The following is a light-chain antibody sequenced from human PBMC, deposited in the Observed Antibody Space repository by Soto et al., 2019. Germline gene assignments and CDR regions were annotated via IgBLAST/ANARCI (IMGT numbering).Light chain of an antibody. J-gene: IGKJ4*01. CDR3: QKFNAVPT. CDR2: AAT. CDR1: QAMNNY. Sequence: DIQMTQSPSSLSASVGDRVTITCRASQAMNNYLAWYHQKPGKVSTLLISAATTLQSGVPSRFSGSGSGTDFTLTISNLQPEDVATYYCQKFNAVPTFGGGTKVEI. V-gene: IGKV1-27*01.